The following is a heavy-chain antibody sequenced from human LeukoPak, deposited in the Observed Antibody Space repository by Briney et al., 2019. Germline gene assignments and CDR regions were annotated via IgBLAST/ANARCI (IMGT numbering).Heavy chain of an antibody. V-gene: IGHV4-39*01. CDR1: GGSISSSSHY. D-gene: IGHD3-10*01. CDR2: IYYSGST. Sequence: PSETLSLTCTVSGGSISSSSHYWGWIRQPPGKGLAWIGNIYYSGSTYYNPSLESRVTISVDTSKNQFSLKLSSVTAADTAVYYCARQGRRATYYYYGMDVWGQGTTVTVS. J-gene: IGHJ6*02. CDR3: ARQGRRATYYYYGMDV.